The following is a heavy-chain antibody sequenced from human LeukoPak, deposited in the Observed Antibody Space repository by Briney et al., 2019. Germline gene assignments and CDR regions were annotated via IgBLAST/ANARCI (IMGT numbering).Heavy chain of an antibody. V-gene: IGHV1-69*04. J-gene: IGHJ4*02. CDR2: IIPILGIA. CDR1: VGTFSIYA. D-gene: IGHD2-21*02. Sequence: GASVKVSCKASVGTFSIYAISWVRQAPGQGLEWMGRIIPILGIANYAQKFQGRVTITADKSTSTAYMELSSLRSEDTAVYYCARFAFHDFVDYWGQGTLVTVSS. CDR3: ARFAFHDFVDY.